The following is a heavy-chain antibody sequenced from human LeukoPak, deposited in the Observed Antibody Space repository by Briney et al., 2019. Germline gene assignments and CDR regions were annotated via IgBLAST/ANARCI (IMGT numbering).Heavy chain of an antibody. J-gene: IGHJ3*02. CDR3: ARAMLRGLLDAFDI. CDR2: MRYDGSNR. Sequence: GGSLRLSCAASGFTFSSYGMHWARQAPGKGLEWVAFMRYDGSNRNYADSVKGRFTISRDNAKNSLFLQMNSLRVEDTAVYYCARAMLRGLLDAFDIWGQGTMVTVSS. CDR1: GFTFSSYG. D-gene: IGHD3-10*01. V-gene: IGHV3-30*02.